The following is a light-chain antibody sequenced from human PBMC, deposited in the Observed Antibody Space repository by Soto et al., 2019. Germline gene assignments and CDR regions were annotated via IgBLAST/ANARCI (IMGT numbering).Light chain of an antibody. CDR2: EVS. CDR3: SSYTSSSTRV. CDR1: SSDVGGYNY. Sequence: SVLTQPASVCGYPGQAITISCTGTSSDVGGYNYVSWYQQHPGKAPKLMIYEVSNRPSGVSNRFSGSKSGNTASLTISGLQAEDEADYYCSSYTSSSTRVFGTGTKVTVL. V-gene: IGLV2-14*01. J-gene: IGLJ1*01.